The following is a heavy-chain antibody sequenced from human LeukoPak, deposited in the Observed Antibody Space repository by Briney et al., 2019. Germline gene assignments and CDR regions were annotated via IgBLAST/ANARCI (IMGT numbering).Heavy chain of an antibody. CDR1: GFTFDDYA. D-gene: IGHD2-15*01. CDR3: AKDINVVVVAAEEGAFDI. CDR2: ISWNSGSI. J-gene: IGHJ3*02. Sequence: TGGSLRLSCAASGFTFDDYAMHWVRQAPGKGLEWVSGISWNSGSIGYADSVKGRFTVSRDNAKNSLYLQMNSLRAEDTALYYCAKDINVVVVAAEEGAFDIWGQGTMVTVSS. V-gene: IGHV3-9*01.